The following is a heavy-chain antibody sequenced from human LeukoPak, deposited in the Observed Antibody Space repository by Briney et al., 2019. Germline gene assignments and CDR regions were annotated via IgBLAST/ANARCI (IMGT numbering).Heavy chain of an antibody. J-gene: IGHJ5*02. CDR2: INPSGGST. V-gene: IGHV1-46*01. CDR3: AREVSGTYYPAGVGWLDP. Sequence: ASVKVSCKASGYTFTGYYMHWVRQAPGQGLEWMGIINPSGGSTGYAQKFQGRVTMTRDMSTCTVYMELSSLRSDDTAVYYCAREVSGTYYPAGVGWLDPWGQGTRVTVSS. D-gene: IGHD3-10*01. CDR1: GYTFTGYY.